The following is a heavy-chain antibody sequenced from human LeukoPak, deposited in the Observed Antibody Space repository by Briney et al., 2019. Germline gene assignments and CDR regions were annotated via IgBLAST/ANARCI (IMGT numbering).Heavy chain of an antibody. CDR1: GGSFSGYY. V-gene: IGHV4-34*01. D-gene: IGHD2-2*01. CDR3: ALNGCSSTSCYRHYYYYYMDV. J-gene: IGHJ6*03. CDR2: INHSGST. Sequence: SETLSLTCAVYGGSFSGYYWSWIRQPPGKGLEWIGEINHSGSTNYNPSLKSRVTISVDTSKNQFSLKLSSVTAADTAVYYCALNGCSSTSCYRHYYYYYMDVWGKGTTVTVSS.